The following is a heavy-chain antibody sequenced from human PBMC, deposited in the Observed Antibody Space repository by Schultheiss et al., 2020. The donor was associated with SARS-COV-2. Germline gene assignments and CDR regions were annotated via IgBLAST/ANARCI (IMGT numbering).Heavy chain of an antibody. Sequence: GGSLRLSCAASGFTFSDYYMSWIRQAPGKGLEWVSYISSSGSTIYYADSVKGRFTISRDNAKNSLYLQMNSLRAEDTAVYYCARERVVGKANWFDPWGQGTLVTVSS. V-gene: IGHV3-11*01. CDR1: GFTFSDYY. CDR2: ISSSGSTI. J-gene: IGHJ5*02. D-gene: IGHD3-22*01. CDR3: ARERVVGKANWFDP.